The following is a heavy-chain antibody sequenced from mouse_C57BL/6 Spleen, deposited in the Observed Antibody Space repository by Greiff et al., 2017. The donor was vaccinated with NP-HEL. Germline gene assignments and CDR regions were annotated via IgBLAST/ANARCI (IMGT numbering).Heavy chain of an antibody. CDR3: ARSAYYGSNY. CDR1: GYAFSSSW. CDR2: IYPGDGDT. J-gene: IGHJ2*01. Sequence: VQLQQSGPELVKPGASVKISCKASGYAFSSSWMNWVKQRPGKGLEWIGRIYPGDGDTNYNGKFKGKATLTADKSSSTAYMQLSSLTSEDSAVYFCARSAYYGSNYWGQGTTLTVSS. D-gene: IGHD1-1*01. V-gene: IGHV1-82*01.